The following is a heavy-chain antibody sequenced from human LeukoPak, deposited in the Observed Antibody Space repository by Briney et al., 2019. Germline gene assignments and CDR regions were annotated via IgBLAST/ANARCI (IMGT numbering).Heavy chain of an antibody. Sequence: PSETLSLTCTVSGGSISSSIYYWGWIRRPPGKGLEWIGNIYYSGRTYYTPSLQSRVTISVDTSKNQFSLKLHSVTAADTAVYYCAVPYTPNGHDFWGQGTLVTVSS. V-gene: IGHV4-39*01. CDR2: IYYSGRT. CDR3: AVPYTPNGHDF. D-gene: IGHD3-16*01. CDR1: GGSISSSIYY. J-gene: IGHJ4*02.